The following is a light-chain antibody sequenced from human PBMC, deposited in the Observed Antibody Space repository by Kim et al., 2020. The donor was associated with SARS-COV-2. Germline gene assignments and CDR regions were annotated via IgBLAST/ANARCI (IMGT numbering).Light chain of an antibody. V-gene: IGKV1D-13*01. Sequence: ASVGDRVIITCRASQGISSALAWYQQKQGKPPKILIYDASSLKSGVPSRFSGSGSGTDFTLTISSLQPEDFATYYCQQFNNYPLIFGGGTKVEIK. CDR3: QQFNNYPLI. J-gene: IGKJ4*01. CDR2: DAS. CDR1: QGISSA.